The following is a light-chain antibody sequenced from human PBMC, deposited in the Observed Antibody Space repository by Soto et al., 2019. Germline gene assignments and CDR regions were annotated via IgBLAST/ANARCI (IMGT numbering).Light chain of an antibody. CDR3: LQHSSYLS. CDR2: KAS. Sequence: HFTQSPSTPSSSVGDRVPITCRASQSISRWLAWYQQKPGKAPKLLIYKASSLESGVPSRFSGSGSGTEFTLTISSLQPEDFATYYCLQHSSYLSFGQGTKVDIK. CDR1: QSISRW. J-gene: IGKJ1*01. V-gene: IGKV1-5*03.